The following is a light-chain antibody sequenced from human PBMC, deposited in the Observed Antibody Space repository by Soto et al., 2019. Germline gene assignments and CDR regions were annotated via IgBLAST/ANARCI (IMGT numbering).Light chain of an antibody. Sequence: QSVLTQPASVSGSTGQSITISCTGTTSDVGGYNYVSWYQQHPGKAPKLMIYDVSNRPSGVSNRFSGSKSGNTASLTISGLQADDEADYYCSSYTSSSTVVFGGGTKVTVL. V-gene: IGLV2-14*01. CDR3: SSYTSSSTVV. CDR2: DVS. CDR1: TSDVGGYNY. J-gene: IGLJ2*01.